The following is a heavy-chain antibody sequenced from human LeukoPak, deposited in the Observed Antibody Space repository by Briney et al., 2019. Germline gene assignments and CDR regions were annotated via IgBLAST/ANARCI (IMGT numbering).Heavy chain of an antibody. D-gene: IGHD6-19*01. CDR1: GFTFRSYD. J-gene: IGHJ4*02. CDR3: AKDLPGVFGAVAGTM. V-gene: IGHV3-30*18. Sequence: PGGSLRLSCAASGFTFRSYDMHWVRQAPGKGLEWVAVISYDGSNKYYADSVKGRFTISRDNSKNTLYLQMNSLRAEDTAVYYCAKDLPGVFGAVAGTMWGQGTLVTVSS. CDR2: ISYDGSNK.